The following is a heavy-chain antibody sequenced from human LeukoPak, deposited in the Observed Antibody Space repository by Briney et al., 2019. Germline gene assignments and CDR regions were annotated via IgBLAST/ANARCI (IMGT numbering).Heavy chain of an antibody. CDR1: GFTFSTYS. V-gene: IGHV3-48*02. D-gene: IGHD3-10*01. CDR2: ISSSSII. J-gene: IGHJ4*02. Sequence: GGSLRLSCAASGFTFSTYSMNWVRQAPGKGLEWVSYISSSSIIFYADSVKGRFTISRDNAKNSLYLQMNGLRDEDTAVYYCARDRYYGSGNYQNAGGCFDYWGQGTLVSVSS. CDR3: ARDRYYGSGNYQNAGGCFDY.